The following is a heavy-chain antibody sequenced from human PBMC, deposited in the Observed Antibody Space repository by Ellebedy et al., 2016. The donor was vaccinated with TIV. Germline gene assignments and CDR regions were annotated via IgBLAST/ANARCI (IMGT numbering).Heavy chain of an antibody. D-gene: IGHD3-10*01. V-gene: IGHV4-34*01. J-gene: IGHJ5*02. CDR2: INHSGST. CDR1: GGSFSGYY. CDR3: ARYYYGSGSFINWFDP. Sequence: MPGGSLRLSCAVYGGSFSGYYWSWIRQPPGKGLEWIGEINHSGSTNYNPSLKSRVTISVDTSKNQFSLKLSSVTAADTAVYYCARYYYGSGSFINWFDPWGQGTLVTVSS.